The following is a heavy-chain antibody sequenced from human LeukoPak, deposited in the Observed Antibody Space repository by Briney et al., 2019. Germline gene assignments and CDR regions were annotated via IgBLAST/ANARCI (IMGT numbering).Heavy chain of an antibody. CDR3: AKAFMVRGVSNNWFDP. V-gene: IGHV1-2*02. CDR1: GYTFTGYY. CDR2: INPNSGGT. J-gene: IGHJ5*02. Sequence: GASVKVSCKASGYTFTGYYMHWVRQAPGQGLEWMGWINPNSGGTNYAQKFQGRFTMTRDTSISTAYMELSRLRSDDTAVYYCAKAFMVRGVSNNWFDPWGQGTLVTVSS. D-gene: IGHD3-10*01.